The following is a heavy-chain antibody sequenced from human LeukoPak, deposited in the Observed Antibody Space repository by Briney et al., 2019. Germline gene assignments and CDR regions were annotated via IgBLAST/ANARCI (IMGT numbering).Heavy chain of an antibody. CDR3: ARSEGRITMVRGVSGGMDV. Sequence: SATLSLTCTVSGGSISSGGYYWSWIRQHPGKGLEWIGYIYYSGSTYYNPSLKSRVTISVDTSKNQFSLKLSSVTAADTAVYYCARSEGRITMVRGVSGGMDVWGQGTTVTVSS. CDR1: GGSISSGGYY. D-gene: IGHD3-10*01. V-gene: IGHV4-31*03. J-gene: IGHJ6*02. CDR2: IYYSGST.